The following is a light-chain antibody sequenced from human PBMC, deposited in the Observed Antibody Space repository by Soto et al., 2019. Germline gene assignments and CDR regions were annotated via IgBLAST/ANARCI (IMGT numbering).Light chain of an antibody. Sequence: SYELTQPPSVSVSPGQTARITCSGDALPKQYAYWYQQKPGQAPVLVIYKDSERPSGIPERFSGSSSGTTVTLTISGVQAEDEADYYCQSAESSGTYFFGTGTQV. CDR3: QSAESSGTYF. CDR2: KDS. CDR1: ALPKQY. V-gene: IGLV3-25*02. J-gene: IGLJ1*01.